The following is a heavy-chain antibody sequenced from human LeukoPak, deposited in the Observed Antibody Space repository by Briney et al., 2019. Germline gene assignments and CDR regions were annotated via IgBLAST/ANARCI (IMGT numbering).Heavy chain of an antibody. CDR3: AKDGRFGELNFDY. V-gene: IGHV3-30*02. CDR2: IRYDGSNK. J-gene: IGHJ4*02. CDR1: GFTFSSYG. Sequence: GGSLRLSCAASGFTFSSYGMHWVRQAPGKGLEWVAFIRYDGSNKYYADSVKGRFTISRDNSKNTLYLQMNSLRAEDTAAYYCAKDGRFGELNFDYWGQGTLVTVSS. D-gene: IGHD3-10*01.